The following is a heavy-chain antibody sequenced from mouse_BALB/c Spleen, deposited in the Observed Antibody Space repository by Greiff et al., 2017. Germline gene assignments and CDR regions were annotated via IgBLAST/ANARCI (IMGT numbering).Heavy chain of an antibody. CDR1: GFSLTSYG. D-gene: IGHD2-10*02. CDR2: IWSGGST. J-gene: IGHJ3*01. V-gene: IGHV2-2*02. Sequence: VQLVESGPGLVQPSQSLSITCTVSGFSLTSYGVHWVRQSPGKGLEWLGVIWSGGSTDYNAAFISRLSISKDNSKSQVFFKMNSLQANDTAIYYCARSEYGNLAYWGQGTLVTVSA. CDR3: ARSEYGNLAY.